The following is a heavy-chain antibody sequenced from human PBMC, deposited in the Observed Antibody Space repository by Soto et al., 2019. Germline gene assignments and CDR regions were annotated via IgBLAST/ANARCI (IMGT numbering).Heavy chain of an antibody. CDR3: TKGAMVRGGLCDDDY. J-gene: IGHJ4*02. CDR1: GFTFSSYA. D-gene: IGHD3-10*01. Sequence: EVQLLESGGGLVQPGGSLRLSCAASGFTFSSYAMSWVRQAPGKGLEWVSAISGSGGSTYYADSVKGRFTISRDNSKNTLYVQINSRRADDTVVYCCTKGAMVRGGLCDDDYWGQGTLVTVSS. V-gene: IGHV3-23*01. CDR2: ISGSGGST.